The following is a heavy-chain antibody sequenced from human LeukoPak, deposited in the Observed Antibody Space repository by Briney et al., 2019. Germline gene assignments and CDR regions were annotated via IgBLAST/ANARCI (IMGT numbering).Heavy chain of an antibody. CDR2: INYSGST. Sequence: PSETLSPNCTVSGGSISSYYWGWIPQPPGKGLEWIGYINYSGSTNYNPSLKSRVTVSVDSSNNQLPLKLRSVTAADTAVYYCARVRRFSGYYNVNFDYWGQGTLWTVSS. D-gene: IGHD3-3*01. V-gene: IGHV4-59*01. CDR3: ARVRRFSGYYNVNFDY. J-gene: IGHJ4*02. CDR1: GGSISSYY.